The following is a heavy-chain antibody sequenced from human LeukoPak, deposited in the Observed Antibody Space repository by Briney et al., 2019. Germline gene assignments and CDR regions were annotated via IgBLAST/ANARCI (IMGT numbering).Heavy chain of an antibody. CDR3: ARLSTHPGYCSGGSCYSRYFQH. CDR2: VYPGDSDT. V-gene: IGHV5-51*01. D-gene: IGHD2-15*01. J-gene: IGHJ1*01. Sequence: GESLKISCKGSGCSFTYYWIGWVRQMPGKGLEWMGIVYPGDSDTRYSPSFQGQVTISADKSITTAYLQWSSLKASDTAMYYCARLSTHPGYCSGGSCYSRYFQHWGQGTLVTVSS. CDR1: GCSFTYYW.